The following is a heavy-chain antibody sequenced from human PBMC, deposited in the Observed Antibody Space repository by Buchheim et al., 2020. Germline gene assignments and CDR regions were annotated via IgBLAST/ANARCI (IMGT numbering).Heavy chain of an antibody. V-gene: IGHV3-15*01. CDR3: AVDVPEPLAQIDY. D-gene: IGHD1-14*01. Sequence: EVQLVESGGGLVKPGGSLRLSCAAYGFTFTTAWMNWVRQAPGKGLEWVSRIKSKNDGETRDYAAHVKGRFTISRDDSTHTLFLQMNSLKIEDTAVYFCAVDVPEPLAQIDYWSHGT. CDR2: IKSKNDGETR. J-gene: IGHJ4*01. CDR1: GFTFTTAW.